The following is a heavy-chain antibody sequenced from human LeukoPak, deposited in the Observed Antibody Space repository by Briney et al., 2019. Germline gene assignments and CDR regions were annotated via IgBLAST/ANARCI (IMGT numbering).Heavy chain of an antibody. V-gene: IGHV1-2*02. CDR1: GYTFTSYA. J-gene: IGHJ4*02. CDR3: ARDRYGDGFAHFDY. CDR2: ITPSGGT. Sequence: XSVKVSCKASGYTFTSYAMHWVRQAPGQGLEWMGWITPSGGTNYPQKFQGRVAITRDTSITTAYMDLSRLTSDDTAVYYCARDRYGDGFAHFDYWGQGALVTVSS. D-gene: IGHD5-24*01.